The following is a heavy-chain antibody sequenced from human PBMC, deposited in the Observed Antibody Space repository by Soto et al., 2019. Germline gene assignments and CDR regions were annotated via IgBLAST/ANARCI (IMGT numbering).Heavy chain of an antibody. CDR3: ARLMPSPEVWYFDL. J-gene: IGHJ2*01. CDR1: GGSISRGDSY. D-gene: IGHD2-2*01. V-gene: IGHV4-30-4*01. CDR2: IYYSGRS. Sequence: QVQLQESGPGLVKPSQTLSLICTVSGGSISRGDSYWSWARQPPGEGLEWIGHIYYSGRSLYNPSLKSRLSISLDTSKNQISLRLSSVTAADTAVYFCARLMPSPEVWYFDLWGPGTLVTVSS.